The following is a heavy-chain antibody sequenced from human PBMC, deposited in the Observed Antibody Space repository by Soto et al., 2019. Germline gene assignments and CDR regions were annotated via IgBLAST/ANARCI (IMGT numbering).Heavy chain of an antibody. CDR2: IYYSGST. J-gene: IGHJ4*02. D-gene: IGHD3-3*01. CDR1: GGSISSYY. CDR3: ARHYDFWSGYYDY. Sequence: SETLSLTCTVSGGSISSYYWSWIRQPPGKGLEWIGYIYYSGSTNYNPSLKSRVTISVDTSKNQFSLKLSSVTAADTAVYYCARHYDFWSGYYDYRGQGTLVTVSS. V-gene: IGHV4-59*08.